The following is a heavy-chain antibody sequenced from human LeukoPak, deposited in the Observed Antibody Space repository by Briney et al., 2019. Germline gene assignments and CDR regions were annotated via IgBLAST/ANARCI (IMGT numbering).Heavy chain of an antibody. J-gene: IGHJ6*02. CDR1: GFTLSTYW. Sequence: PGGSLRLSCAVSGFTLSTYWMNWVRQAPGKGLEWVSYISSSSSTIYYADSVKGRFTISRDNAKNSLYLQMNSLRAEDTAVYYCALGYCSGGSCYYYYYGMDVWGQGTTVTVSS. CDR2: ISSSSSTI. CDR3: ALGYCSGGSCYYYYYGMDV. D-gene: IGHD2-15*01. V-gene: IGHV3-48*01.